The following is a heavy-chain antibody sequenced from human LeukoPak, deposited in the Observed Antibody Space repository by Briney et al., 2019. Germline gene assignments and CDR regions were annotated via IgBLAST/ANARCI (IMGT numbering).Heavy chain of an antibody. CDR2: INGDGSTT. D-gene: IGHD3-22*01. J-gene: IGHJ4*02. V-gene: IGHV3-74*01. CDR1: GFAFNKYW. Sequence: PGGSLRLSCAASGFAFNKYWMHWVRQAPGKVLVWVSRINGDGSTTSYADSVKGGFTISRDNAKNTLYLQMSSLRAEDTAVYYCATGNYYDSRGYYTFGHWGQGTLVTVSS. CDR3: ATGNYYDSRGYYTFGH.